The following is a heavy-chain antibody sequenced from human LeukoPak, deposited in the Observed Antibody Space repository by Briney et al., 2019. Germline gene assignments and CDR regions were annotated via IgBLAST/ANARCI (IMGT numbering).Heavy chain of an antibody. CDR3: AKSGPYCSSTSCNYFDY. CDR2: ISGSGGST. J-gene: IGHJ4*02. Sequence: GGSLRLSCAASRFTFSNFAMSWVRQAPGKGLEWVSAISGSGGSTYYADSVKGRFTISRDNPKNALFLQMNSLRAEDTAVYYCAKSGPYCSSTSCNYFDYWGQGTLVTVSS. CDR1: RFTFSNFA. D-gene: IGHD2-2*01. V-gene: IGHV3-23*01.